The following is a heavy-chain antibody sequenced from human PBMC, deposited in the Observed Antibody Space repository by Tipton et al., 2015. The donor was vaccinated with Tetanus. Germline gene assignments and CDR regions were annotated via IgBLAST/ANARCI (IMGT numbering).Heavy chain of an antibody. CDR1: GGSVSSYY. D-gene: IGHD2-2*01. CDR3: VRGWSECSSWSCSPFDS. J-gene: IGHJ4*02. CDR2: VSSSGNS. V-gene: IGHV4-4*07. Sequence: TLSLTCTVSGGSVSSYYWTWFRQPPGKRLEWIGFVSSSGNSNYSPSLTGRVSMSLDTSKQQFSLSPTSATAADTAVYYCVRGWSECSSWSCSPFDSWGQGTLVTVSS.